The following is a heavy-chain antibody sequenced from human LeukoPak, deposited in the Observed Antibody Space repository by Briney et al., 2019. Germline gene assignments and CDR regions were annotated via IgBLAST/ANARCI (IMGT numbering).Heavy chain of an antibody. CDR1: RFTFSTYW. CDR3: ASQYCSSRTCYTDAFDI. CDR2: IKQDGSEK. Sequence: LAGGSLRLSCAASRFTFSTYWMSWVRQAPGKGLEWVANIKQDGSEKYYVNSVKGRFTTSRDNAKNSLYLQMNSLRAEDTAVYYCASQYCSSRTCYTDAFDIWGQGTMVTVSS. V-gene: IGHV3-7*01. D-gene: IGHD2-2*02. J-gene: IGHJ3*02.